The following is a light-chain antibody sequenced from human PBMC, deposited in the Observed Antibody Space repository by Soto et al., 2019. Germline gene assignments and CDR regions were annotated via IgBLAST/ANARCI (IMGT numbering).Light chain of an antibody. V-gene: IGKV3-20*01. Sequence: EIVLTQSPGTLSLSPWERATLSCRASQSVSSSYLAWYQQKPGQAPRLLIYGASSRATGIPDRFSGSGSGTDFTLTISSLQPEDFATYYCQQLHSYPITFGQGTRLEIK. CDR2: GAS. CDR1: QSVSSSY. J-gene: IGKJ5*01. CDR3: QQLHSYPIT.